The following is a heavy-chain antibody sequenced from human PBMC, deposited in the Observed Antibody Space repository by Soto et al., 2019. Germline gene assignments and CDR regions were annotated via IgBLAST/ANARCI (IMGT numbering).Heavy chain of an antibody. CDR3: ARMHLNIAVAGSFDY. CDR2: IIPIFGTA. V-gene: IGHV1-69*12. D-gene: IGHD6-19*01. CDR1: GGTFSSYA. J-gene: IGHJ4*02. Sequence: QVQLVQSGAEVKKPGSSVKVSCKASGGTFSSYAISWVRQAPGQGREWMGGIIPIFGTANYAQKFQGRVTITADESTSTAYMELSSLRSEDTAVYYCARMHLNIAVAGSFDYWGQGTLVTVSS.